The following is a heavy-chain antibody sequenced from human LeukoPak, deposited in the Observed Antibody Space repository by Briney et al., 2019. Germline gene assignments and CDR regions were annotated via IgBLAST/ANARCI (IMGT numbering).Heavy chain of an antibody. CDR1: GFTFSSYE. CDR3: ARCGSGWYQVDS. J-gene: IGHJ4*02. CDR2: VSSSGYTI. Sequence: GGSLRLSCAASGFTFSSYEMNWVRQAPGKGLEWVSYVSSSGYTIYYADSVRGRFTISRDNAKNLLFLQMNSLRAEDTAVYYCARCGSGWYQVDSWGQGTLVTVSS. D-gene: IGHD6-19*01. V-gene: IGHV3-48*03.